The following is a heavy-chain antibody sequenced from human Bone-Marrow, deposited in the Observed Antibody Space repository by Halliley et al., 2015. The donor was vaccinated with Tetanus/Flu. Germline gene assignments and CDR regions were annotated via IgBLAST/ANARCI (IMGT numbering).Heavy chain of an antibody. D-gene: IGHD4-4*01. CDR2: IYSRGGP. J-gene: IGHJ5*02. CDR3: ARDRLQNWFDP. Sequence: LGWIGYIYSRGGPYYNPSLKSRLTISLDTSNNQFSLKLNSVTAADTAIYYCARDRLQNWFDPWGQGTLVTVSS. V-gene: IGHV4-31*02.